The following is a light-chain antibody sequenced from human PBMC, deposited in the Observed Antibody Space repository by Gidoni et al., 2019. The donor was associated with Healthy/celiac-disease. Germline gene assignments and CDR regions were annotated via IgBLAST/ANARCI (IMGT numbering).Light chain of an antibody. Sequence: DIQMTQSPSTLSASVGYRVTITCRASQSISSWLAWYQQKPGKAPKLLIYKSSSLESGVPSRFSGSGSGTEFTLTISSLQPDDFATYYCQQYNSYSPTWTFGQGTKVEIK. V-gene: IGKV1-5*03. CDR3: QQYNSYSPTWT. J-gene: IGKJ1*01. CDR1: QSISSW. CDR2: KSS.